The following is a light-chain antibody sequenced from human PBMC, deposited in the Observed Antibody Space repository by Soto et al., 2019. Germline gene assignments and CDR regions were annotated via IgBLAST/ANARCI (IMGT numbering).Light chain of an antibody. V-gene: IGLV1-51*01. CDR3: ETWDSSLSIAV. Sequence: SVLTQPPSVSAAPGQSVTISCSGSSSNVGNKYVSWYQQVPGTAPKLLIYEDYKRPSGIPDRFSGSKSGTSATLGITGLQTGDEADYYCETWDSSLSIAVFGGGTQLTVL. CDR2: EDY. CDR1: SSNVGNKY. J-gene: IGLJ7*01.